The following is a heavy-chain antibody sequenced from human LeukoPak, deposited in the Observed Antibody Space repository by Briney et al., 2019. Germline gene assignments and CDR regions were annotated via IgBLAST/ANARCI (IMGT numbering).Heavy chain of an antibody. Sequence: SETLFLTCTVSGGSISSYYWSWIRQPAGKGLEWIGHIYNSGSTNYNPSLKGRVTMSVATSKNQFSLHLSSVTAADTAVYYCAREVGDGYSDYWGQGTLVTVSS. CDR1: GGSISSYY. CDR2: IYNSGST. V-gene: IGHV4-4*07. D-gene: IGHD5-24*01. CDR3: AREVGDGYSDY. J-gene: IGHJ4*02.